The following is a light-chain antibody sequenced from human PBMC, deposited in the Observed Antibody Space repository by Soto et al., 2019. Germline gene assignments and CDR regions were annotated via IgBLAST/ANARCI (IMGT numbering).Light chain of an antibody. CDR3: QVWDSSSDHYV. Sequence: SYELTQPPSVSVAPGKTARITCGGNNIGSKSVHWYQQKPGQAPVLVIYYDRDRPSGIPERFSGSNSGNTATLTISRVEAGDAADYYCQVWDSSSDHYVFGTGTKVTVL. CDR2: YDR. CDR1: NIGSKS. V-gene: IGLV3-21*04. J-gene: IGLJ1*01.